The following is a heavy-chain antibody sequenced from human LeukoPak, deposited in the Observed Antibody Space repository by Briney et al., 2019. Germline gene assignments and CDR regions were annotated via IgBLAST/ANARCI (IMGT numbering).Heavy chain of an antibody. CDR1: GFTFDDYT. CDR2: ISWDGGST. D-gene: IGHD3-22*01. Sequence: PGGSLRLSCAASGFTFDDYTMHWVRQAPGKGLEWVSLISWDGGSTYYADSVKGRFTISRDNSKNSLYLQINSLRTEDTALYYCAKDNGYYDSSGPFDYWGQGTLVTVSS. J-gene: IGHJ4*02. CDR3: AKDNGYYDSSGPFDY. V-gene: IGHV3-43*01.